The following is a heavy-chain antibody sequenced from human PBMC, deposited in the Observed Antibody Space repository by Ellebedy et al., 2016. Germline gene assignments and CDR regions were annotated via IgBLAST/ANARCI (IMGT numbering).Heavy chain of an antibody. CDR1: GFTFDDYDYA. CDR3: TRLTGYSYGADFDY. D-gene: IGHD5-18*01. J-gene: IGHJ4*02. Sequence: GESLKISXTASGFTFDDYDYAVSWFRQIPGKGLEWVAFIRRKNYGGTAEYAASVKGRFTISRDDSNSVAYLQMNSLKTEDTGIYYCTRLTGYSYGADFDYWGQGTLVTVSS. V-gene: IGHV3-49*03. CDR2: IRRKNYGGTA.